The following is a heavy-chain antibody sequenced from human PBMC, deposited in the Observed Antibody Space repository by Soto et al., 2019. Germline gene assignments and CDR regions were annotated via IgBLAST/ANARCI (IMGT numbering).Heavy chain of an antibody. CDR3: ARGRHVLPFLEWSDYYYYYGMDV. CDR1: VYTFTRFD. CDR2: INPNSVNT. V-gene: IGHV1-8*03. D-gene: IGHD3-3*01. J-gene: IGHJ6*01. Sequence: AALKGSLKASVYTFTRFDTNSVRKATGQGPEWMLWINPNSVNTGYAQNVQGRVTITRNTSISTAYMELSRLRSEDTAVYYCARGRHVLPFLEWSDYYYYYGMDVWGQGTTVPV.